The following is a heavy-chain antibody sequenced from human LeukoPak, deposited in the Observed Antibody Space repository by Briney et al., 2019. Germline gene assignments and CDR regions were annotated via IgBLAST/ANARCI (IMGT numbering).Heavy chain of an antibody. V-gene: IGHV3-48*01. CDR2: ISSTSSTI. CDR1: GFTLSIYS. Sequence: PGRSLRLSCAASGFTLSIYSMNWVRQAPGKGLEWVSYISSTSSTIYYADSVKGRFTISRDNAKNSLYLQMNSLRAEDTAVYYCARDLPYCGGDCLTFDYWGQGTLVTVSS. CDR3: ARDLPYCGGDCLTFDY. D-gene: IGHD2-21*01. J-gene: IGHJ4*02.